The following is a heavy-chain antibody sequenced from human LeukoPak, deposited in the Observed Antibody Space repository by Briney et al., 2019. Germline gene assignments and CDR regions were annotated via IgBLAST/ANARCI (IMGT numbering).Heavy chain of an antibody. CDR3: ARYYDFWNGYYTGWFDP. V-gene: IGHV1-18*01. D-gene: IGHD3-3*01. CDR1: GYTFTSYG. CDR2: ISAYNGNT. Sequence: ASVKVSCKASGYTFTSYGISWVRQAPGQGLEWMGWISAYNGNTNYAQKLQGRVTMTTDTSTSTAYMELRSLRSDDTAVYYCARYYDFWNGYYTGWFDPWGQGTLVTVSS. J-gene: IGHJ5*02.